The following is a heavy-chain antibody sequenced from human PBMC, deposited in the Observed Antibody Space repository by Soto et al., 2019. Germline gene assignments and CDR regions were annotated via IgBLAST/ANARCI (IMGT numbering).Heavy chain of an antibody. V-gene: IGHV3-30-3*01. Sequence: GGSLRLSCAASRFTFTTYAMNWVRQAPGKGLEWVALMSSDGTNEHYADSVRGRFTVSRDNSRNTLFLQMNNLRTDDTAVYYSPTSGYLCAWYCYFDFWRRGTLVTVSS. J-gene: IGHJ4*02. CDR3: PTSGYLCAWYCYFDF. CDR1: RFTFTTYA. D-gene: IGHD6-19*01. CDR2: MSSDGTNE.